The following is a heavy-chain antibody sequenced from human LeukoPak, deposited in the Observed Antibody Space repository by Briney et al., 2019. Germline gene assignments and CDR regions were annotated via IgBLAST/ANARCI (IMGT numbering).Heavy chain of an antibody. CDR2: INHSGST. J-gene: IGHJ6*02. D-gene: IGHD3-10*01. V-gene: IGHV4-34*01. CDR1: GGSFSGYY. CDR3: ASGVRGRDYYYYGMDV. Sequence: SETLSLTCAVYGGSFSGYYWSWIRQPPGKGLEWIGEINHSGSTNYNPSLKSRVTISVDTSKNQFSLKLSCVTAADTAVYYCASGVRGRDYYYYGMDVWGQGTTVTVSS.